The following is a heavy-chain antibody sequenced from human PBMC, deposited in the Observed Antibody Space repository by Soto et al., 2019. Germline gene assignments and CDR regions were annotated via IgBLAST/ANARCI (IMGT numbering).Heavy chain of an antibody. CDR1: GGSISSGGYY. Sequence: QVQLQESGPGLVKPSQTLSLTCTVSGGSISSGGYYWSWIRQHPGKGLEWIGHIYDSGSNYYIPTPKSRVTISVDTSKNQFSLKLSAVNAADTDMYSCARELRAWGQGTLVTVSS. CDR2: IYDSGSN. CDR3: ARELRA. J-gene: IGHJ5*02. V-gene: IGHV4-31*03.